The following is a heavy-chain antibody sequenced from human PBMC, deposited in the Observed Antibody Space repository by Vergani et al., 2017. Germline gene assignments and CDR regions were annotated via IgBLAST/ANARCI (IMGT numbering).Heavy chain of an antibody. Sequence: QVQLVQSGAEVKKPGASVKVSCKASGYTFTSYGINWVRQAPGQGLEWMGWISAYNGNTNYAQKLQGRVTMTTDTSTTTAYMELRSLRSDDTAVYYCARPYCSSTTCWGYYYMDVWGKGTTVTVSS. CDR1: GYTFTSYG. J-gene: IGHJ6*03. CDR3: ARPYCSSTTCWGYYYMDV. V-gene: IGHV1-18*01. D-gene: IGHD2-2*01. CDR2: ISAYNGNT.